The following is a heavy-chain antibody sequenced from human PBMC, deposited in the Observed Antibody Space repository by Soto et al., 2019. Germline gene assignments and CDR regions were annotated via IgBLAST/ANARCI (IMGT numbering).Heavy chain of an antibody. Sequence: GGSLRLSCATSGFTFSAYGMHWVRQAPGRGLEWVTFISYDATSVYYADSVKGRFTIFRDNSRNTLYLQMNSLRLEDTAVYYCATSFPVGTSLYFDYWGLGTLVTVSS. CDR2: ISYDATSV. J-gene: IGHJ4*02. D-gene: IGHD2-21*02. CDR3: ATSFPVGTSLYFDY. V-gene: IGHV3-30*03. CDR1: GFTFSAYG.